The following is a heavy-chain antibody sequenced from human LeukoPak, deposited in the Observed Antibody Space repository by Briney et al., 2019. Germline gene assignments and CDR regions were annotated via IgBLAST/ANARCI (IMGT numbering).Heavy chain of an antibody. V-gene: IGHV3-7*01. CDR2: IKEDGSVK. CDR3: ARGGTMDYDFWSGYSDY. Sequence: GGSLRLSCGASGFTFSDYWMNWVRQAPGKGLEWVANIKEDGSVKNYVDSVEGRFTISRDNAKNSLYLQMNSLRAEDTAVYYCARGGTMDYDFWSGYSDYWGQGTLVTVSS. D-gene: IGHD3-3*01. J-gene: IGHJ4*02. CDR1: GFTFSDYW.